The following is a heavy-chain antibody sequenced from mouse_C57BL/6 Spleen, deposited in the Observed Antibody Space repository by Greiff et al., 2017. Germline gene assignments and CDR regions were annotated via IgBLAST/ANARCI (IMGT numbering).Heavy chain of an antibody. V-gene: IGHV1-82*01. J-gene: IGHJ4*01. D-gene: IGHD2-3*01. CDR2: IYPGDGDT. CDR3: ARDGYYDAMDY. CDR1: GYAFSSSW. Sequence: VQLQQSGPELVKPGASVKISCKASGYAFSSSWMNWVKPRPGKGLEWIGRIYPGDGDTNYNGKFKGKATLTADKSSSTAYMQLSSLTSEDSAVYFCARDGYYDAMDYWGQGTSVTVSS.